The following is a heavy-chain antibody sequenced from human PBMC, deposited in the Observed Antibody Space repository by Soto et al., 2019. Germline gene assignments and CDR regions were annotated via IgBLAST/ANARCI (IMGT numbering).Heavy chain of an antibody. D-gene: IGHD6-19*01. V-gene: IGHV4-39*01. CDR1: GGSISSSSYY. J-gene: IGHJ6*03. CDR2: IYYSGST. CDR3: AGPSSGWYNYYYMDV. Sequence: SETLSLTCTVSGGSISSSSYYWGWIRQPPGKGLEWIGSIYYSGSTYYNPSLKSRVTISVDTSKNQFSLKLSSVTAADTAVYYCAGPSSGWYNYYYMDVWGKGTTVTV.